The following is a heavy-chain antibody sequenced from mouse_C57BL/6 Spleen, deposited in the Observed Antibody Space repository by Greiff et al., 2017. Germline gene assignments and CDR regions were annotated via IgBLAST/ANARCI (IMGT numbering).Heavy chain of an antibody. CDR3: ARYSLYYYAMDY. J-gene: IGHJ4*01. CDR1: GYTFTNYW. V-gene: IGHV1-63*01. CDR2: IYPGGGYT. Sequence: LVESGAELVRPGTSVKMSCKASGYTFTNYWIGWAKQRPGHGLEWIGDIYPGGGYTNYNEKFKGKATLTADKSSSTAYMQFSSLTSEDSAIYYCARYSLYYYAMDYWGQGTSVTVSS.